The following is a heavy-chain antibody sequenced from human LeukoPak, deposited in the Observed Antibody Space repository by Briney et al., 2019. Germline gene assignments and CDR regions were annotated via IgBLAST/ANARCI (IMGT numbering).Heavy chain of an antibody. CDR1: GYTFSNNG. CDR2: ISGNNGNT. V-gene: IGHV1-18*01. J-gene: IGHJ4*02. D-gene: IGHD1-1*01. Sequence: ASVKVSCEASGYTFSNNGISWVRQAPGQGLEWMGWISGNNGNTNYAQKLQGRVTMTTDTSTSTVYMELRSLRSDDTAVYYCAREGPTGEFLGDHWGQGTLVTVSS. CDR3: AREGPTGEFLGDH.